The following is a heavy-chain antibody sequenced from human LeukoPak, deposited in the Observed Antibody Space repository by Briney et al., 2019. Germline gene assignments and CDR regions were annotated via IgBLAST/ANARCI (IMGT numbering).Heavy chain of an antibody. CDR2: ISYDGSNK. CDR1: GFTFSSYG. D-gene: IGHD5-12*01. J-gene: IGHJ6*02. CDR3: AKTYDSDYYYYGMDV. V-gene: IGHV3-30*18. Sequence: PGGSLRLSCAASGFTFSSYGMLWVRRAPGKGLEWVAVISYDGSNKYYADSVKGRFTISRDNSKNTLYLQMNSLRAEDTAVYYCAKTYDSDYYYYGMDVWGQGTTVTVSS.